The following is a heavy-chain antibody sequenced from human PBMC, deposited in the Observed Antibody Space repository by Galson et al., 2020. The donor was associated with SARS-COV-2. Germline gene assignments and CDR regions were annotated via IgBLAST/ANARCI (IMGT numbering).Heavy chain of an antibody. D-gene: IGHD3-16*01. J-gene: IGHJ6*02. CDR1: GFTFGTYA. V-gene: IGHV3-23*01. CDR2: IKRSGGST. CDR3: ATEGRYSVMPPGTLKYYDYYGMDA. Sequence: GGSLRLSCAASGFTFGTYAMSWVRQAPGKGLEWVSGIKRSGGSTDYADSVKGRFTISRDDSKNTLFLQMNSLRAEDTAVYYCATEGRYSVMPPGTLKYYDYYGMDAWGQGTTVTVSS.